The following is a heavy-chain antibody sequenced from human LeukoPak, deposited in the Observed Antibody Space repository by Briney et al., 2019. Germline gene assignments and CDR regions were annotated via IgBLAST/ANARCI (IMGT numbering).Heavy chain of an antibody. Sequence: PGGSLRLSCAASGFTFSSYSMNWVRQAPGKGVEWVSSISSSSNYIYYADSVKGRFTISRDNAKNSLYLQMNSLRAEDTAVYYCARDPSSGWYLKGWFDPWGQGTLVTVSS. V-gene: IGHV3-21*01. CDR3: ARDPSSGWYLKGWFDP. J-gene: IGHJ5*02. CDR1: GFTFSSYS. D-gene: IGHD6-19*01. CDR2: ISSSSNYI.